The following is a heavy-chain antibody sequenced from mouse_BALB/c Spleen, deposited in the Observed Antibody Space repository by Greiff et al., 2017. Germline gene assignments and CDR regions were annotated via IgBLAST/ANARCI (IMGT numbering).Heavy chain of an antibody. CDR1: GYSFTGYF. Sequence: VQLQQSGPELVKPGASVKISCKASGYSFTGYFMNWVMQSHGKSLEWIGRINPYNGDTFYNQKFKGKSTLTVDKSSSTAHMELRSLASEDSAVYYCARGVATGDYWGQGTTLTVSS. V-gene: IGHV1-20*02. CDR3: ARGVATGDY. D-gene: IGHD1-1*02. CDR2: INPYNGDT. J-gene: IGHJ2*01.